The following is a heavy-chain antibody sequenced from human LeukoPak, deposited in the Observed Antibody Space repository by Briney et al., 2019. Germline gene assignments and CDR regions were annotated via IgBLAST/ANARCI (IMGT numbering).Heavy chain of an antibody. Sequence: SETLSLTCTVSGGSISSSSYYWSWIRQPPGKGLEWIGYIYYSGSTNYNPSLMSRVTISVDTSKNQFSLKLSSVTAADTAVYYCARGKSNRIDYWGQGTLVTVSS. D-gene: IGHD4-11*01. CDR2: IYYSGST. J-gene: IGHJ4*02. CDR1: GGSISSSSYY. CDR3: ARGKSNRIDY. V-gene: IGHV4-61*01.